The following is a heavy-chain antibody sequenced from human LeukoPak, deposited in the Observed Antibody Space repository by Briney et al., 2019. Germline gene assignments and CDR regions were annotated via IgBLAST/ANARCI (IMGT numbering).Heavy chain of an antibody. Sequence: TTSYATSVNSRFTISRENSKKTVYMQMNSVRDEDTAVYYCAKTPGLDYDSSGYEGYWGQGTLVTVSS. D-gene: IGHD3-22*01. CDR3: AKTPGLDYDSSGYEGY. CDR2: TT. V-gene: IGHV3-23*01. J-gene: IGHJ4*02.